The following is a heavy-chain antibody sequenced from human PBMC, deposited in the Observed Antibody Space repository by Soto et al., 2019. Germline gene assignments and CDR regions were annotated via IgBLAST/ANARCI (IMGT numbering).Heavy chain of an antibody. J-gene: IGHJ6*02. CDR3: ARDMSGPGATYVMDV. CDR2: INPGGGRT. V-gene: IGHV1-46*01. Sequence: ASVKVSCKASGYIFSSHCIYCVRQAPGQGLQWMGIINPGGGRTAYAQKFQGRVTLTRDMSTSTVYMELTSLTYDDTAVYYCARDMSGPGATYVMDVWGQGTTVTVSS. D-gene: IGHD2-2*01. CDR1: GYIFSSHC.